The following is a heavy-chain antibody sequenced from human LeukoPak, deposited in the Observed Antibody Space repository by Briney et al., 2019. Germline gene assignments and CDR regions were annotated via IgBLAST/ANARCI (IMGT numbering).Heavy chain of an antibody. Sequence: GRSLRLSCAASGFTFSSYGMHWVRQAPGKGLEWVAVIWYDGSNKYYADSVKGRFTISRDNSKNTLYLQMNIPRAEDTAVYYCAREFATSGLYFDYWGQGTLVTVSS. D-gene: IGHD1-26*01. CDR3: AREFATSGLYFDY. J-gene: IGHJ4*02. V-gene: IGHV3-33*01. CDR1: GFTFSSYG. CDR2: IWYDGSNK.